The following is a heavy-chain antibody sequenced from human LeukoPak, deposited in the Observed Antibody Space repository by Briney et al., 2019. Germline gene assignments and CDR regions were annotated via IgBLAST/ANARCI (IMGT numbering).Heavy chain of an antibody. CDR3: ASNTLDTASYY. V-gene: IGHV4-30-4*01. D-gene: IGHD5-18*01. CDR2: IYYSGST. CDR1: GGSISSGDYY. Sequence: SQTLSLTCTVSGGSISSGDYYWSWIRQPPGKGLEWIGYIYYSGSTYYNPSLKSRVTISVDTSKNQFSLELSSVTAADTAVYYCASNTLDTASYYWGQGTLVTVSS. J-gene: IGHJ4*02.